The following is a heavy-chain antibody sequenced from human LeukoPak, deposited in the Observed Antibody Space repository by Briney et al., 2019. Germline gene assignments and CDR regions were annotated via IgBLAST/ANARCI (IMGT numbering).Heavy chain of an antibody. CDR2: IYYSGST. Sequence: KPSETLSLTCTVSGGSIRGYYWSWIRQPPGKGLEWIGYIYYSGSTNYNPSLKSRVTISVDTSKNQFSLKLSSVTAADTAVYYCARVGSSGWYFGWGQGTMVTVSS. D-gene: IGHD6-19*01. CDR1: GGSIRGYY. V-gene: IGHV4-59*01. CDR3: ARVGSSGWYFG. J-gene: IGHJ3*01.